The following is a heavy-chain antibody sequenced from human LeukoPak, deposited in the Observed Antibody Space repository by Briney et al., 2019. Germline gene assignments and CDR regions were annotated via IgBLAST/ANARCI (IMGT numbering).Heavy chain of an antibody. CDR2: IRSKAYGGTT. J-gene: IGHJ6*03. D-gene: IGHD3-10*01. CDR1: GFTFGDYA. V-gene: IGHV3-49*04. Sequence: GGSLRLSCTASGFTFGDYAMSWVRQAPGKGLEWVGFIRSKAYGGTTEYAASVKGRFTILRDDSKSIAYLQMNSLKTEDTAVYYCTRPGYGSGSYYYYMDVWGKGTTVTISS. CDR3: TRPGYGSGSYYYYMDV.